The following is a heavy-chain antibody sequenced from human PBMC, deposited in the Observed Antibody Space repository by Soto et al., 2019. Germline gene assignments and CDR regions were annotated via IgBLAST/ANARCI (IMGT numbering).Heavy chain of an antibody. V-gene: IGHV1-69*13. CDR3: ARDTYCSGVSCYSVSYYYGMDV. D-gene: IGHD2-15*01. CDR2: IIPIFGTA. CDR1: GGTFSSYA. J-gene: IGHJ6*02. Sequence: SVKVSCKASGGTFSSYAISWVRQAPGQGLEWMGGIIPIFGTANYAQKFQGRVTITADESTSTAYMELSSLRSEDTAVYYCARDTYCSGVSCYSVSYYYGMDVWGQGTTVTVSS.